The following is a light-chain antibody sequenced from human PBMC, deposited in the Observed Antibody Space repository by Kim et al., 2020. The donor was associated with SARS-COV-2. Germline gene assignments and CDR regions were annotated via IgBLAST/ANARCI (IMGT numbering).Light chain of an antibody. CDR2: AAS. Sequence: SASVGDRVTITCRASQSISSYLNWYQQKPEKAPKLLIYAASSLQRRVPSRFSGSGSGADFTLTISSLQPEDFATYYCQQNYSTPYTFGQGTKLEI. J-gene: IGKJ2*01. CDR3: QQNYSTPYT. CDR1: QSISSY. V-gene: IGKV1-39*01.